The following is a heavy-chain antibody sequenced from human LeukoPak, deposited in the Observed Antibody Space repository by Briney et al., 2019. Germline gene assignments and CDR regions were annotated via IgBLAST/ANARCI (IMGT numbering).Heavy chain of an antibody. CDR3: ARGRGYYDSSGYRRFNWFDP. D-gene: IGHD3-22*01. V-gene: IGHV4-34*01. J-gene: IGHJ5*02. Sequence: SETLSLTCAVYGGSFSGYYWSWIRQPPGKGLEWIGEINHSGSTNYNQSLKSRVTISVDTSKNQFSLKLSSVTAADTAVYYCARGRGYYDSSGYRRFNWFDPWGQGTLVTVSS. CDR2: INHSGST. CDR1: GGSFSGYY.